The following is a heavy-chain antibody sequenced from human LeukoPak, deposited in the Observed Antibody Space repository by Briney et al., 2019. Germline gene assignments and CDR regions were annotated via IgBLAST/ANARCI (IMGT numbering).Heavy chain of an antibody. CDR1: GFTFSSYG. J-gene: IGHJ3*02. D-gene: IGHD6-13*01. Sequence: PGGSLRLSCAASGFTFSSYGMHWVRQAPGTGRGWVALISYDGSNKYYADSVKGRLTISRDNSKNTLYLQMNSLRAEDTAVYYCAKDSGYSSSWYAFDIWGQGTMVTVSS. CDR3: AKDSGYSSSWYAFDI. CDR2: ISYDGSNK. V-gene: IGHV3-30*18.